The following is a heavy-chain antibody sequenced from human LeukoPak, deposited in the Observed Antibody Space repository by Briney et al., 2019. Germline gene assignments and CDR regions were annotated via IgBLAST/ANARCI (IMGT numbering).Heavy chain of an antibody. V-gene: IGHV4-39*01. CDR3: ARHSTCRARYSDTPAGTRGFDS. CDR2: IYHSGSA. Sequence: TLPFICPVSSDSITLTTYCWGWIRQPPGMWLVCVGLIYHSGSAYYNPSLESRVAISVDTSKGPFSLTLSSVAAATTAYYYRARHSTCRARYSDTPAGTRGFDSWGQGGLVLVSS. CDR1: SDSITLTTYC. D-gene: IGHD5-12*01. J-gene: IGHJ4*02.